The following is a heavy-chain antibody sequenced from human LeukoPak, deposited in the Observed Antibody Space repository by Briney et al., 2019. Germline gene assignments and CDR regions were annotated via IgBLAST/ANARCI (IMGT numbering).Heavy chain of an antibody. CDR1: VGSISSYY. V-gene: IGHV4-59*01. J-gene: IGHJ4*02. D-gene: IGHD3-22*01. Sequence: PSETLSLTCTVSVGSISSYYWSWIRQPPGKGLEWIGYIYYSGSTNYNPSLKSRVTISVDTSKNQFSLKLSSVTAADTAVYYCARDPNDGSGYFYYFDYWGQGTLVTVSS. CDR2: IYYSGST. CDR3: ARDPNDGSGYFYYFDY.